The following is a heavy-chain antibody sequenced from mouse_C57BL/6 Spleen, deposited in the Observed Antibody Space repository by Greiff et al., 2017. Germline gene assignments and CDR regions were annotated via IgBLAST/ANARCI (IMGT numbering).Heavy chain of an antibody. CDR3: ARFIVAAWYFDV. CDR2: ISGGGGNT. V-gene: IGHV5-9*01. Sequence: EVNVVESGGGLVKPGGSLKLSCAASGFTFSSYTMSWVRQTPEKRLEWVATISGGGGNTYYPDSVKGRFTISRDNAKNTLYLQMSSLRSEDTALYYCARFIVAAWYFDVWGTGTTVTVSS. D-gene: IGHD1-2*01. CDR1: GFTFSSYT. J-gene: IGHJ1*03.